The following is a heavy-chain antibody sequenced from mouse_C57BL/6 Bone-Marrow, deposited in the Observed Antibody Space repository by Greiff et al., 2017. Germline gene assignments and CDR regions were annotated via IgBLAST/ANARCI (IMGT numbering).Heavy chain of an antibody. Sequence: QVQLQQPGAELVRPGTSVKLSCKASGYTFTSYWMHWVKQRPGQGLEWIGVIDPSDSYTNYNQKFKGKATLTVDTSSSTAYMQLSSLTSEDSAVYYDARDYDYDGAWFAYWGQGTLVTVSA. CDR3: ARDYDYDGAWFAY. CDR2: IDPSDSYT. D-gene: IGHD2-4*01. CDR1: GYTFTSYW. V-gene: IGHV1-59*01. J-gene: IGHJ3*01.